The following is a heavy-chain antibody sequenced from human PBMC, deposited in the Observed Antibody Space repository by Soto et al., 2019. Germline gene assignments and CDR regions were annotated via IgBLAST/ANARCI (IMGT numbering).Heavy chain of an antibody. D-gene: IGHD3-10*01. CDR3: ARDAQSRSYSGWFDP. CDR2: INPSGGST. Sequence: QVQLVQSGAEVKKPGASVKVSCKASGYTFTSYYMHWVRQAPGQGLEWMGIINPSGGSTSYAQKFQGRVTMTRDTSTSTVYMELSSLRSEDTAVYYCARDAQSRSYSGWFDPWGQGTLVTVSS. CDR1: GYTFTSYY. J-gene: IGHJ5*02. V-gene: IGHV1-46*01.